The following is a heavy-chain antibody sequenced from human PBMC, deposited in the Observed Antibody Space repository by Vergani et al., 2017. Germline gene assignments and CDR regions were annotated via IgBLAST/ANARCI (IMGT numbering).Heavy chain of an antibody. J-gene: IGHJ3*02. D-gene: IGHD2-15*01. CDR1: GFTFGDYA. CDR3: TRDLFGCSGGSCYSDAFDI. CDR2: IRSKAYGGTT. V-gene: IGHV3-49*05. Sequence: VQLVESGGGLVKPGGSLRLSCAASGFTFGDYAMSWFRQAPGKGLEWVGFIRSKAYGGTTEYAASVKGRFTISRDDSKSIAYLQMNSLKTEDTAVYYCTRDLFGCSGGSCYSDAFDIWGQGTMVTVSS.